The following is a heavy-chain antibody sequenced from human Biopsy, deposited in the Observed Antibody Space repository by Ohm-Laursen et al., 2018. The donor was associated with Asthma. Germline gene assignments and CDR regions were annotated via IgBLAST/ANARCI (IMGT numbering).Heavy chain of an antibody. CDR3: ARTFHFWSPYHAEHYQL. V-gene: IGHV3-7*01. CDR1: GFTFGDYW. D-gene: IGHD3-3*02. J-gene: IGHJ1*01. CDR2: IKHDGSEN. Sequence: LSLTCAASGFTFGDYWMSWVRQVPGRGLEWAANIKHDGSENNHVDSLKGRFTISRDNAKNSLYLQMNSFRAEDTAVYYCARTFHFWSPYHAEHYQLWGQGTLVTVSS.